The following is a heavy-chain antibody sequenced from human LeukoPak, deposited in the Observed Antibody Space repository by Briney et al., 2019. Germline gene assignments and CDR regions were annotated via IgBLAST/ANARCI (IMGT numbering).Heavy chain of an antibody. Sequence: GGSLRLSCAASGFTFSSSAMSWVRQAPGKGLEWVSGTSDRGDYTYYADSVKGRFTISRDTSKNTLYLQMNSLRAEDTALYFCAKKAQYDGHYPLDYWGQGTLVTVSA. CDR1: GFTFSSSA. J-gene: IGHJ4*02. CDR2: TSDRGDYT. CDR3: AKKAQYDGHYPLDY. V-gene: IGHV3-23*01. D-gene: IGHD4/OR15-4a*01.